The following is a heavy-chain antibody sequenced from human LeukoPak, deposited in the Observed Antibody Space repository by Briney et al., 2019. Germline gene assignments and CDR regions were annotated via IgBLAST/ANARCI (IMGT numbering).Heavy chain of an antibody. CDR1: GYSFSSYW. CDR3: ARRRGNAPLDY. D-gene: IGHD4-23*01. CDR2: IYAGDSDT. V-gene: IGHV5-51*01. J-gene: IGHJ4*02. Sequence: GESLKISCKGSGYSFSSYWIGWVRQTPGKGLEWMGIIYAGDSDTRYSQSFQGQGTISADKSISTAYLQWSSLQASDTAMYYCARRRGNAPLDYWGQGTLVTVSS.